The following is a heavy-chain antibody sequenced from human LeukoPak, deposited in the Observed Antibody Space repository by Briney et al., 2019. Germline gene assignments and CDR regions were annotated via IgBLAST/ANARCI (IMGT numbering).Heavy chain of an antibody. CDR1: GYAFTNYA. Sequence: ASVKVSCKASGYAFTNYAISWVRQAPGQGLEWMGWISVYNGNTNYAQKLQGRVTMTADTSTTTAYMELRSLRSDDTAVYYCARGYCSSATCRHFDYWGQGALVTVSS. D-gene: IGHD2-2*01. CDR3: ARGYCSSATCRHFDY. CDR2: ISVYNGNT. V-gene: IGHV1-18*01. J-gene: IGHJ4*02.